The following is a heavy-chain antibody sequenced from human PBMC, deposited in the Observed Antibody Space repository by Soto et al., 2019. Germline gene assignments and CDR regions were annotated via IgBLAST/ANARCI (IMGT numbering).Heavy chain of an antibody. J-gene: IGHJ4*02. D-gene: IGHD2-15*01. Sequence: PSETLSLTCAVSGYSISRAYYWGWIRQPPGKGLEWIGSIYHSGSTYYNPSLRSRVTTSVDTSKNHFSLKLRSVTAADTAVYYCARDPDELGGTRSDYWGQGILVTVSS. CDR3: ARDPDELGGTRSDY. V-gene: IGHV4-38-2*02. CDR2: IYHSGST. CDR1: GYSISRAYY.